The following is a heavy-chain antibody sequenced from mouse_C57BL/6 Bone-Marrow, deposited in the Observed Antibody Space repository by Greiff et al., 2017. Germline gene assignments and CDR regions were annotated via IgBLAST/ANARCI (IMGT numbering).Heavy chain of an antibody. CDR3: ARDDYWFAY. CDR1: GYSITSGYY. V-gene: IGHV3-6*01. J-gene: IGHJ3*01. D-gene: IGHD2-4*01. Sequence: EVKLVESGPGLVKPSQSLSLTCSVTGYSITSGYYWNWIRQFPGNKLEWMGYISYDGSNNYNPSLKNRISIPRDTSKNQFFLKLNSVTTEDTATYYCARDDYWFAYWGQGTLVTVSA. CDR2: ISYDGSN.